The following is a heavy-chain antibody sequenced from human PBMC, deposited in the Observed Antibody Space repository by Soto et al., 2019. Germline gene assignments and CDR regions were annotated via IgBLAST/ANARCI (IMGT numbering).Heavy chain of an antibody. CDR1: GGSISSSNW. CDR3: ARDPYYYGSGSGPYYFDY. CDR2: IYHSGST. V-gene: IGHV4-4*02. D-gene: IGHD3-10*01. Sequence: SETLSLTCAVSGGSISSSNWWSWVRQPPGKGLEWIGEIYHSGSTNYNPSLKSRVTISVDKSKNQFSLKLSSVTAADTAVYYCARDPYYYGSGSGPYYFDYWGQGMLVTVSS. J-gene: IGHJ4*02.